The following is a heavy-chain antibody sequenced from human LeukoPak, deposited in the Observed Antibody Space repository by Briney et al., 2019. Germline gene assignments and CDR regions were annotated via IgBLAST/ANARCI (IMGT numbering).Heavy chain of an antibody. CDR3: ARGLRGSGSYSYFDY. CDR1: GGSFSGYY. V-gene: IGHV4-34*01. Sequence: SETLSLTCAVYGGSFSGYYWSWIRQPPGKGLEWIGEINHSGSTNYNPSLKSRVTISVDTSKNQFSLKLSSVTAADTAVYYCARGLRGSGSYSYFDYWGQGTLATVSS. J-gene: IGHJ4*02. CDR2: INHSGST. D-gene: IGHD3-10*01.